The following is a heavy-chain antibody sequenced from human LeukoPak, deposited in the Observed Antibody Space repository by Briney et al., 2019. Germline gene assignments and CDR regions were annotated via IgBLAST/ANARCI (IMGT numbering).Heavy chain of an antibody. CDR3: ATRGGDFWSGFEN. J-gene: IGHJ4*02. CDR1: GDSLTDLN. D-gene: IGHD3-3*01. Sequence: GGSVKVSCKVSGDSLTDLNIQWVRQGPGKGLECLGGFDPEQAKTIYAQNFQGRVTMTEDASTDTAYMELNSLKAEYTAVYYCATRGGDFWSGFENWGQGTLATVSS. V-gene: IGHV1-24*01. CDR2: FDPEQAKT.